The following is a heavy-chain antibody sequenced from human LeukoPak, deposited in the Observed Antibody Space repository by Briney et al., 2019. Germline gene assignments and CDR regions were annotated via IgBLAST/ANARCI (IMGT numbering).Heavy chain of an antibody. V-gene: IGHV3-33*01. Sequence: GGSLRLSCAASGFTFTSYGFHWVRQAPGKGLEWVAIIWYDGSNKYYADSVKGRFTISRGNSKNSVYLQMNSLRVEDTALYYCARVFPNYGMDVWGQGTTVTVSS. CDR2: IWYDGSNK. D-gene: IGHD3-10*02. J-gene: IGHJ6*02. CDR1: GFTFTSYG. CDR3: ARVFPNYGMDV.